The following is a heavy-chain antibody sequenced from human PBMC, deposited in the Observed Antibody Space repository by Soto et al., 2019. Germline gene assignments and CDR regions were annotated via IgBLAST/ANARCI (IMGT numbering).Heavy chain of an antibody. J-gene: IGHJ4*02. CDR1: GFTFSSYA. CDR3: ARDVGYYDSSGYRGGYLDY. Sequence: QVQLVESGGGVVQPGRSLRLSCAASGFTFSSYAMHWVRQAPGKGLEWVAVISYDGSNKYYADSVKGRCTISRDNSKKTLYLQMNSLGAEDTAVYYCARDVGYYDSSGYRGGYLDYWGQGTLVTVSS. CDR2: ISYDGSNK. V-gene: IGHV3-30-3*01. D-gene: IGHD3-22*01.